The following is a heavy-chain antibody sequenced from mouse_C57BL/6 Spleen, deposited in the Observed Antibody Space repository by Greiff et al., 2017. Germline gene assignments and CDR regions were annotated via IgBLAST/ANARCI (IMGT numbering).Heavy chain of an antibody. J-gene: IGHJ4*01. V-gene: IGHV1-39*01. CDR3: AREDSSGSYAMDY. Sequence: EVQLQQSGPELVKPGASVKISCTASGYSFTDYNMNWVKQSNGKSLEWIGVINPNYGTTSYNQKFKGKATVTVDQSSSTAYMQLNSLTSEDAAVYYCAREDSSGSYAMDYWGQGTSVTVSS. D-gene: IGHD3-2*02. CDR2: INPNYGTT. CDR1: GYSFTDYN.